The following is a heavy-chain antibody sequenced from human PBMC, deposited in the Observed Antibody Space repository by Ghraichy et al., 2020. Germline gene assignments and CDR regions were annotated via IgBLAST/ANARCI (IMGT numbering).Heavy chain of an antibody. V-gene: IGHV3-74*01. CDR3: ARVSYCGGDCYWEGAFDI. J-gene: IGHJ3*02. D-gene: IGHD2-21*01. CDR1: GFTFSSYW. Sequence: GGSLRLSCAASGFTFSSYWMHWVRQAPGKGLVWVSRINSDGSSTSYADSVKGRFTISRDNAKNTLYLQMNSLRAEDTAVYYCARVSYCGGDCYWEGAFDIWGQGTMVTVSS. CDR2: INSDGSST.